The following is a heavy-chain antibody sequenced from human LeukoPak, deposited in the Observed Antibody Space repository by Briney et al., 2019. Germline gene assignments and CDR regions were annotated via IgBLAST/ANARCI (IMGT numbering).Heavy chain of an antibody. D-gene: IGHD6-25*01. CDR3: TRRQRLTSFDY. CDR1: GFTFSSYW. J-gene: IGHJ4*02. V-gene: IGHV3-74*01. CDR2: INTDGSSS. Sequence: PGGSLRLSCAASGFTFSSYWMHWVRQAPGKGLTWVSRINTDGSSSTYADSVKGRFTISRDNAKDTLYLQMNSLRVEDTAVYYCTRRQRLTSFDYWGQGTLVSVAS.